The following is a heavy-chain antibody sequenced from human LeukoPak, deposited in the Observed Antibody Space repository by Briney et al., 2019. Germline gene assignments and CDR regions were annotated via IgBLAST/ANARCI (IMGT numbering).Heavy chain of an antibody. CDR1: GYTFTGYY. Sequence: ASVKVSCKASGYTFTGYYMHWVRQAPGQGLEWMGWISAYNGNTNYAQKLQGRVTMTTDTSTSTAYMELRSLRSDDTAVYYCARDLRGYSYGLLDYWGQGTLVTVSS. D-gene: IGHD5-18*01. J-gene: IGHJ4*02. V-gene: IGHV1-18*04. CDR2: ISAYNGNT. CDR3: ARDLRGYSYGLLDY.